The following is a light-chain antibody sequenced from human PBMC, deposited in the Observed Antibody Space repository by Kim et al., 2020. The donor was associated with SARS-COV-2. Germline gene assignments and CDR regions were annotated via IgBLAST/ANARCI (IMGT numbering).Light chain of an antibody. CDR2: GAS. V-gene: IGKV3-15*01. Sequence: GSVGESATLTCRASQSISSSLAWYQQKPGQAPRLLIYGASTRATGIPPRFSGSGSGTEFTLTISSLQSEDFAVYYCQQYNNWPLTFGQGTKVDIK. CDR3: QQYNNWPLT. CDR1: QSISSS. J-gene: IGKJ1*01.